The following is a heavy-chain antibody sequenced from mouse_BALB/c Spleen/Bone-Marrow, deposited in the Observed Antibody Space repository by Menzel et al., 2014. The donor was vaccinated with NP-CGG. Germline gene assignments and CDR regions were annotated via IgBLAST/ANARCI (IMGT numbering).Heavy chain of an antibody. CDR1: GFTFSNYG. J-gene: IGHJ2*01. Sequence: EVQRVESGGGLVQPGGSLKLSCAASGFTFSNYGMSWVRQTPDKRLELVATINGNGGSTYYPDSVKGRFTISRDTAKNTLHLQMSSLKSEETAMYYCVRGNYGNYVDYFDFWGQGTTLTVSS. CDR3: VRGNYGNYVDYFDF. V-gene: IGHV5-6-3*01. D-gene: IGHD2-1*01. CDR2: INGNGGST.